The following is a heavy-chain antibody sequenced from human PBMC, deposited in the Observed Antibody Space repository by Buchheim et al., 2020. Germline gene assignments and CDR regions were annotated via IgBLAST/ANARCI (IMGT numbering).Heavy chain of an antibody. J-gene: IGHJ4*02. CDR2: TRNKANSYTT. D-gene: IGHD6-19*01. CDR1: GFTFSDHY. CDR3: ARVMYSSGWPYFDY. V-gene: IGHV3-72*01. Sequence: EVQLVESGGGLVQPGGSLRLSCAASGFTFSDHYMDWVRQAPGKGLEWVCRTRNKANSYTTPYAASVKGRFTISRDDSENSLYLQRKNLKTEDTAGYYWARVMYSSGWPYFDYWGQGTL.